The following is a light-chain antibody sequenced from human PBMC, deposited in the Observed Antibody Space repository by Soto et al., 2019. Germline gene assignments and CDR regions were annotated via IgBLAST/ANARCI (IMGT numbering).Light chain of an antibody. V-gene: IGKV1-13*02. J-gene: IGKJ1*01. CDR1: QGISSA. CDR2: DAS. Sequence: AIQLTQSPSSLSASVGDRVTITCRASQGISSALAWYQQKPGKAPKLLIYDASSLESGVPSRFSGSGSGTDFTLTISSLQSEDVAVYYCQQYNDWPTFGQGTKVDIK. CDR3: QQYNDWPT.